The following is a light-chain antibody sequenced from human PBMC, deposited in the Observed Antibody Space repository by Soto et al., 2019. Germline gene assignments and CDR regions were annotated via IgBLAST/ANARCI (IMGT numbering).Light chain of an antibody. V-gene: IGLV3-21*04. CDR3: QVWDIGSGVI. CDR2: SDT. J-gene: IGLJ2*01. CDR1: NIGSKS. Sequence: SYELTQPPAVSVAPGKSAKITCGGSNIGSKSVHWYQQKPGQAPALVIYSDTDRPSGVPERLSGSNSGSTAALTISRVEAVEEGDYYCQVWDIGSGVIFGGGTKVTVL.